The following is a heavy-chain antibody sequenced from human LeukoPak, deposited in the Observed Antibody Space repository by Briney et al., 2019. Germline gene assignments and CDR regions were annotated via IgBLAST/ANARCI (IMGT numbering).Heavy chain of an antibody. CDR3: ARGPGSGTYMFQF. V-gene: IGHV3-23*03. Sequence: GGSLRLSCAASGFTFSSYAMSWVRQAPGKGLEWVSCIYSGGSTYYADSVKGRFTISRDNAKNSLYLQMNSLRAEDTAVYYCARGPGSGTYMFQFWGQGTPVTVSS. CDR2: IYSGGST. J-gene: IGHJ4*02. CDR1: GFTFSSYA. D-gene: IGHD1-26*01.